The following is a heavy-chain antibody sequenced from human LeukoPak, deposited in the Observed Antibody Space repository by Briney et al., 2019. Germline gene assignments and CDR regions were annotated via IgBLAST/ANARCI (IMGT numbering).Heavy chain of an antibody. J-gene: IGHJ4*02. CDR1: AFTFSSCG. D-gene: IGHD3-22*01. Sequence: GGSLRLSCTVSAFTFSSCGMSWVPQARGMGLEWVSTISGSGGNTYYADSVKGRFTISRDNSKSTLYLQMNSLRAEDTAVYYCTKINAYHYDSSGYYFDYWGQGTLVTVSS. CDR3: TKINAYHYDSSGYYFDY. V-gene: IGHV3-23*01. CDR2: ISGSGGNT.